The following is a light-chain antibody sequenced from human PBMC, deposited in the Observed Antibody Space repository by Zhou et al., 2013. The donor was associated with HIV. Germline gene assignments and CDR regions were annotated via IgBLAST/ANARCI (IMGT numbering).Light chain of an antibody. CDR1: QSINKW. CDR3: QQYDNYPGT. Sequence: DIQMTQSPSALSASVGDRVTITCRASQSINKWLAWYQQKPGKAPKLLIYAASTLQSGVPLRFSGSGSGTEFTLTISSLQPDDSASYYCQQYDNYPGTFGQGTRVEIK. J-gene: IGKJ1*01. CDR2: AAS. V-gene: IGKV1-5*03.